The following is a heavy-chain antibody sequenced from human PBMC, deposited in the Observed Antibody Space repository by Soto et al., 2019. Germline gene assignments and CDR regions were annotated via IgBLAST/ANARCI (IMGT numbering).Heavy chain of an antibody. J-gene: IGHJ6*02. D-gene: IGHD3-3*01. CDR3: AVDFWSGYYKAPHYYYGMDV. CDR2: IIPIFGTA. Sequence: SVKVCCKASGGTFSSYAISWVRQAPGQGLEWMGGIIPIFGTANYAQKFQGRVTITADESTSTAYMELSSLRSEDTAVYYCAVDFWSGYYKAPHYYYGMDVWGQGTTVTVSS. CDR1: GGTFSSYA. V-gene: IGHV1-69*13.